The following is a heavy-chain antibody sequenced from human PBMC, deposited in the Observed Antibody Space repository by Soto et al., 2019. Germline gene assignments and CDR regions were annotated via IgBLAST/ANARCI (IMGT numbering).Heavy chain of an antibody. J-gene: IGHJ4*02. CDR1: GGSFSGYY. Sequence: QVQLQQWGAGLLKPSETLSLTCAVYGGSFSGYYWSWIRQPPGKGLEWIGEINHSGSTNYNPSLKSRVTISLDTSKNQFSLKLISVTAADTAVYYCARGSRSYYSYWGQGTLVTVAS. D-gene: IGHD1-26*01. V-gene: IGHV4-34*01. CDR2: INHSGST. CDR3: ARGSRSYYSY.